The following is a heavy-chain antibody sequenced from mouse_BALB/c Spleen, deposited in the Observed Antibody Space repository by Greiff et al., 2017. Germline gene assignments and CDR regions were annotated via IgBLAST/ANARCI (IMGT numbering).Heavy chain of an antibody. CDR1: GFSLTSYG. V-gene: IGHV2-3*01. D-gene: IGHD5-1-1*01. Sequence: VHLVESGPGLVAPSQSLSITCTVSGFSLTSYGVSWVRQPPGKGLEWLGVIWGGGSTNYHSAFISRLSISKDNSKSQVFLELNSLQTDDTANYYCDKPSNTCDWYFDVWGAGTTVTVSS. CDR2: IWGGGST. J-gene: IGHJ1*01. CDR3: DKPSNTCDWYFDV.